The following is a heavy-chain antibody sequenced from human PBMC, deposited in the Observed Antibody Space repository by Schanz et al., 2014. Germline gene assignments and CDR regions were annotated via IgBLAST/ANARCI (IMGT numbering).Heavy chain of an antibody. Sequence: EVQLLESGGGLVQPGGSLRLSCAASGFTFSSYAMTWVRQAPGMGLEWVSAMNESHSTIYYADSVRGRFTISRDNAENTLFLQMNSLRAEDTAVYYCARKVVATIGGYYDNWGQGTLVIVSS. V-gene: IGHV3-23*01. CDR3: ARKVVATIGGYYDN. D-gene: IGHD5-12*01. CDR2: MNESHSTI. J-gene: IGHJ4*02. CDR1: GFTFSSYA.